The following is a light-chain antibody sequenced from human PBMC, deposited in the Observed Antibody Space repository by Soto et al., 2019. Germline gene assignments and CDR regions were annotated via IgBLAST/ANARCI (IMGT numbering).Light chain of an antibody. V-gene: IGLV2-14*01. CDR3: SSYTSTSTGV. CDR1: SSDVGGYNY. Sequence: QSVLTQPASVSGSPGQSITISCTGTSSDVGGYNYVSWYQQHPGKAPKLMIYEVSNRPSGVSNRFSGSKSGNTASLTISGLQAEYEADYYCSSYTSTSTGVFATG. CDR2: EVS. J-gene: IGLJ1*01.